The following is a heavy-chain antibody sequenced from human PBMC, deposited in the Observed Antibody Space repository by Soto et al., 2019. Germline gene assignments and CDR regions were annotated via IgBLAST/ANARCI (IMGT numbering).Heavy chain of an antibody. Sequence: SETLSLTCAVSGGSISSNNWWNWVRQPPGKGLEWIGEIHHSGSTNYNPSLKSRVTISVDKSKNQFSLKLSSVTAADTAVYYCAREGGSGSYFGYFDYWGQGTLVTVSS. CDR3: AREGGSGSYFGYFDY. J-gene: IGHJ4*02. CDR1: GGSISSNNW. D-gene: IGHD3-10*01. CDR2: IHHSGST. V-gene: IGHV4-4*02.